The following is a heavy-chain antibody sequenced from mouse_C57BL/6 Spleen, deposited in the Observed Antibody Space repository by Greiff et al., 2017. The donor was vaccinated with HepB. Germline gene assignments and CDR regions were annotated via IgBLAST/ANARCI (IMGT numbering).Heavy chain of an antibody. Sequence: EVQLQQSGPELVKPGASVKISCKASGYTFTDYYMNWVKQSHGKSLEWIGDINPNNGGTSYNQKFKGKATLTVDKSSSTAYMEIRSLTSEDSAVYYCARDTTVVPLGVWGTGTTVTVSS. CDR1: GYTFTDYY. D-gene: IGHD1-1*01. J-gene: IGHJ1*03. CDR3: ARDTTVVPLGV. V-gene: IGHV1-26*01. CDR2: INPNNGGT.